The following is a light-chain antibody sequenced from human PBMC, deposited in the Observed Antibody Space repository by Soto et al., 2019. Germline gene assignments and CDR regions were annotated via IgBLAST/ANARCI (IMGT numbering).Light chain of an antibody. CDR3: QQLNSYPL. CDR1: QGISSY. J-gene: IGKJ4*01. CDR2: AAS. V-gene: IGKV1-9*01. Sequence: DIQLTQSPSFLSAPVGDRVTITFRASQGISSYLAWYQQKPGKAPELLIYAASTLQTGVPSRFSRSGYGTAFTITISSLQTEDSATYYCQQLNSYPLFGGGTKVDI.